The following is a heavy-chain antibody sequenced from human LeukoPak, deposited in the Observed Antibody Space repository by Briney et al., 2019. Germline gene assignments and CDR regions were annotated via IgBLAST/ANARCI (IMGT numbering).Heavy chain of an antibody. Sequence: SETLSLTCTVSGGSISSSSYYWGWLRQPPGKGLEWIGSIYYSGSTYYNPFLKSRVTISVDTSKSQFSLKLSSVTAADTAVYYCARLGSSGWSVRGDYWGQGTLVTVSS. V-gene: IGHV4-39*01. CDR3: ARLGSSGWSVRGDY. CDR1: GGSISSSSYY. J-gene: IGHJ4*02. D-gene: IGHD6-19*01. CDR2: IYYSGST.